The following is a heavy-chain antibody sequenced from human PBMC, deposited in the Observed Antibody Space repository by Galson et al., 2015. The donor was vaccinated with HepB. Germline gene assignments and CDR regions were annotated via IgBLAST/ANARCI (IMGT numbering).Heavy chain of an antibody. CDR2: ISSSSSYI. CDR3: ARPLIAVAGTLGDY. D-gene: IGHD6-19*01. J-gene: IGHJ4*02. CDR1: GFTFSSYS. V-gene: IGHV3-21*01. Sequence: SLRLSCAASGFTFSSYSMNWVRQAPGKGLEWVSSISSSSSYIYYADSVKGRFTISRDNAKNSLYLQMNSLRAEDTAVYYCARPLIAVAGTLGDYWGQGTLVTVSS.